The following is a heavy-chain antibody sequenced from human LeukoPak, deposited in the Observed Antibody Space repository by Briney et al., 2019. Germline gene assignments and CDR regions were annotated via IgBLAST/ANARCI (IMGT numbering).Heavy chain of an antibody. V-gene: IGHV3-30*02. CDR1: GFTFSSYG. D-gene: IGHD2-8*02. Sequence: TGGSLRLSCAASGFTFSSYGMHWVHQAPGKGLEWVAFIRYDGSNKYCADSVKGRFTISRDNSKNTLYLQMNSLRAEDTAVYYCAKDTGILSYFDYWGQGTLVTVSS. CDR3: AKDTGILSYFDY. CDR2: IRYDGSNK. J-gene: IGHJ4*02.